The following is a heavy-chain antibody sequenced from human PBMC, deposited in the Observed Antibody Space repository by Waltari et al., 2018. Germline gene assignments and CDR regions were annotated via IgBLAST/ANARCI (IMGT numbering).Heavy chain of an antibody. CDR1: GFTFSSYS. CDR2: ISSSSSTI. CDR3: ARDMAVAGTHDY. J-gene: IGHJ4*02. V-gene: IGHV3-48*01. Sequence: EVQLVESGGGLVQPGGSLRLSCAASGFTFSSYSMNWVRQAPGKGLEWVSYISSSSSTIDYADSVKGRFTISRDNAKNSLYLQMNSLRAEDTAVYYCARDMAVAGTHDYWGQGTLVTVSS. D-gene: IGHD6-19*01.